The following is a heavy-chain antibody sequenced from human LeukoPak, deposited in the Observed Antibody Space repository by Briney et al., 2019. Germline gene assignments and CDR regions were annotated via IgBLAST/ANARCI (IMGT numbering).Heavy chain of an antibody. CDR3: ATEARYCSGGTCTRDWYFDL. D-gene: IGHD2-15*01. CDR1: GLTFKDAR. V-gene: IGHV3-15*01. Sequence: GGSLRLSCAASGLTFKDARMSWVRQAPGKGLEWVGRIKSKTDGGTTDYAAPEKGRFTISGDDSENTLYLQMNSLKTDDTAVYYCATEARYCSGGTCTRDWYFDLWGRGTLVTVSS. J-gene: IGHJ2*01. CDR2: IKSKTDGGTT.